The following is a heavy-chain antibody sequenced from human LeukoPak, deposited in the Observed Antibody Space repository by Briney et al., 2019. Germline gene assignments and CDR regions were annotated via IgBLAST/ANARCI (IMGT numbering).Heavy chain of an antibody. D-gene: IGHD6-19*01. J-gene: IGHJ4*02. Sequence: GGPLRLSCAASGFTFNNYAMYWVRQAPGKGLEWVSGIFGSGGSAHYADSVKGRFTISRDNSKNTGYLQMDSLRVEDTAVYYCGKTTTGYSSGRYPGWPVDYWGQGTLVTVSS. V-gene: IGHV3-23*01. CDR2: IFGSGGSA. CDR1: GFTFNNYA. CDR3: GKTTTGYSSGRYPGWPVDY.